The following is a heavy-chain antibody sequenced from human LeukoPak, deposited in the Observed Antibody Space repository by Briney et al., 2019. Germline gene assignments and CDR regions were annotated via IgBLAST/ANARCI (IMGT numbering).Heavy chain of an antibody. D-gene: IGHD4-17*01. CDR1: GFTFSRCW. Sequence: GGSLRLSCAASGFTFSRCWMSWVRQAPGKGLEWVANIKEDGSEKYYVDSVKGRFTISRDNAKMSLYLQMNGLRAEDAAVYCCAAGLQEGKDPYGRVWYFGLWGRGTLVTVSS. J-gene: IGHJ2*01. CDR2: IKEDGSEK. V-gene: IGHV3-7*01. CDR3: AAGLQEGKDPYGRVWYFGL.